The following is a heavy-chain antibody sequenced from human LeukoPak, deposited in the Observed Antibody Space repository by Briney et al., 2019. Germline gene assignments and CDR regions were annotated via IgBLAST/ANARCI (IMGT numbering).Heavy chain of an antibody. V-gene: IGHV3-7*01. D-gene: IGHD6-13*01. CDR1: GITFSNAR. CDR2: IKQDGSEK. CDR3: ARHSSSGPFDI. J-gene: IGHJ3*02. Sequence: GGSLRLSCAASGITFSNARMSWVRQAPGKGLEWVAKIKQDGSEKYYVDSVKGRFTISRDNAKNSLYLQMNSLRAEDTAIYYCARHSSSGPFDIWGQGTMVTVSS.